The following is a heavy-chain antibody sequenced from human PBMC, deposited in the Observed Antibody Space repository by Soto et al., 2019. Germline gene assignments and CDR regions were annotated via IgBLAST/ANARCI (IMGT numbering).Heavy chain of an antibody. Sequence: GGSLRLSCAASGFTFSSYAMHWVRQAPGKGLEYVSAISSNGGSTYYANSVKGRFTISRDNSKNTLYLQMGSLRAEDMAVYYCARDRYCSGGSCYSWYFDLWGRGTLVTVSS. V-gene: IGHV3-64*01. J-gene: IGHJ2*01. D-gene: IGHD2-15*01. CDR1: GFTFSSYA. CDR2: ISSNGGST. CDR3: ARDRYCSGGSCYSWYFDL.